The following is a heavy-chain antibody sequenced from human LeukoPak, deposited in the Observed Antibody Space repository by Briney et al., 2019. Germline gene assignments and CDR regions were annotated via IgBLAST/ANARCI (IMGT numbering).Heavy chain of an antibody. CDR1: GYTFTGYY. V-gene: IGHV1-2*02. J-gene: IGHJ3*02. Sequence: ASVKVSCKASGYTFTGYYMHWVRQAPGQGLEWMGWINPNSGGTNYAQKFQGSVTMTRDTSISTAYMELSRLRSDDTAVHYCARGYYYDSSGYYGNGAFDIWGQGTMVTVSS. CDR2: INPNSGGT. CDR3: ARGYYYDSSGYYGNGAFDI. D-gene: IGHD3-22*01.